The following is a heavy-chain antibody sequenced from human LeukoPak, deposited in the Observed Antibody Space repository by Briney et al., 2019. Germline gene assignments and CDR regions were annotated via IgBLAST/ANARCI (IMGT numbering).Heavy chain of an antibody. D-gene: IGHD3-3*01. CDR3: ARGFWSGYPFDY. Sequence: SVKVSCKASGGTFSSYAISWVRQAPGQGLEWMGGIIPIFGTANYAQKFQGRVTITTDESTSTAYMELSSLRSEDTAVYYCARGFWSGYPFDYWGQGTLVTVSS. J-gene: IGHJ4*02. CDR2: IIPIFGTA. V-gene: IGHV1-69*05. CDR1: GGTFSSYA.